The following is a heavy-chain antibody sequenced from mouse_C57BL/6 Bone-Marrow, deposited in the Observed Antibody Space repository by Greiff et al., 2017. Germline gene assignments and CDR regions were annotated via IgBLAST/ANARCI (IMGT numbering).Heavy chain of an antibody. J-gene: IGHJ4*01. CDR2: INSDGGST. Sequence: EVKLMESGGGLVQPGESLKLSCESNEYEFPSHDMSWVRKTPEKRLELVAAINSDGGSTYYPDTMERRFIISRDNTKKTLYLQMRSLRSEDTALYYCARGGVKDAMDYWGQGTSVTVSS. CDR1: EYEFPSHD. D-gene: IGHD1-3*01. CDR3: ARGGVKDAMDY. V-gene: IGHV5-2*01.